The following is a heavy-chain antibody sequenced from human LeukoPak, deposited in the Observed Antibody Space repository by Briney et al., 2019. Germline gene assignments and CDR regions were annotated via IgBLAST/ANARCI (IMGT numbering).Heavy chain of an antibody. D-gene: IGHD2-15*01. Sequence: PSETLSLTCTVSGDSITGYYWGWIRQPPGKGLEWIGNIYYTGNTYYNASLKSRVTISVDTSKNQFSLKVISMTAADTAVYYCARTATRIPYYFDYWGQGTLVTVSS. J-gene: IGHJ4*02. CDR2: IYYTGNT. V-gene: IGHV4-39*07. CDR3: ARTATRIPYYFDY. CDR1: GDSITGYY.